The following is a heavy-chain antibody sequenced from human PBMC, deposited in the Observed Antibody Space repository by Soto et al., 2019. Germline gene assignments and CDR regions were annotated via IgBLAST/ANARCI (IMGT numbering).Heavy chain of an antibody. CDR2: ISTYNGKT. V-gene: IGHV1-18*01. CDR3: ARDFCSGGSCYYNWIDP. CDR1: GYTFNTYG. D-gene: IGHD2-15*01. J-gene: IGHJ5*02. Sequence: QVQLVQSGGEVKMPGASVKVSCKASGYTFNTYGISWVRQAPGQGLVWLGWISTYNGKTYYAQNFQGRVTLTTDTSTSTAYMELRSLSSDDTAVYFCARDFCSGGSCYYNWIDPWGQGTLVTVSS.